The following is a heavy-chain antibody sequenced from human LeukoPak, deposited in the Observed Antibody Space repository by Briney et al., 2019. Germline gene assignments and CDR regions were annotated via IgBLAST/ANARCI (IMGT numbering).Heavy chain of an antibody. CDR2: ISPSGGST. V-gene: IGHV1-46*01. Sequence: GASVKVSCKASEYTFTSYYMHWVRQAPGQGLEWMGIISPSGGSTSYAQKFQGRVTMTRDTSTSTVYMELSSLRSEDTAVYYCARAEGYFDWLLPFDPWGQGTLVTVSS. D-gene: IGHD3-9*01. CDR3: ARAEGYFDWLLPFDP. J-gene: IGHJ5*02. CDR1: EYTFTSYY.